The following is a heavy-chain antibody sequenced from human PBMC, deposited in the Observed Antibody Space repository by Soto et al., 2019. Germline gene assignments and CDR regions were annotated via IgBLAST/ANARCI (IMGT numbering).Heavy chain of an antibody. CDR3: VSRGISAFDH. J-gene: IGHJ4*02. Sequence: QVQVVESGGSVVQPGGSLRLSCAASGFTFSTYAMHWVRQAPGKGPDWVAFISSDGSNEYYADSVKGRFTISRDNSKKTLYLQMNSLRPEDTAVYCCVSRGISAFDHWGQGTLVTVSS. CDR1: GFTFSTYA. V-gene: IGHV3-30-3*01. CDR2: ISSDGSNE. D-gene: IGHD1-1*01.